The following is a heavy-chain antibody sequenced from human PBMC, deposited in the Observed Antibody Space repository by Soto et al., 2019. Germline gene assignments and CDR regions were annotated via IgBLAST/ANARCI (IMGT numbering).Heavy chain of an antibody. V-gene: IGHV3-66*01. CDR2: IYSGGAT. Sequence: EMQLVESGGGLVQRGGSLRLSCAASGLSVSSNYISWVRQPPGKGLEWVSVIYSGGATFYADSVKARFNISRDENKNTVYLQMNSLGVHDTALYYCVYQAPDSSGRFDFWGQGTLVSVST. J-gene: IGHJ4*02. CDR3: VYQAPDSSGRFDF. CDR1: GLSVSSNY. D-gene: IGHD6-25*01.